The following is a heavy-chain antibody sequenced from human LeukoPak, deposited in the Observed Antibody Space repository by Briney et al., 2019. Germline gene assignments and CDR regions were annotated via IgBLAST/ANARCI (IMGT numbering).Heavy chain of an antibody. CDR1: GVSISSYY. CDR2: IYTTGDT. Sequence: PSETLSLTCTVSGVSISSYYWSWIRQPPGKGLEWIWSIYTTGDTRYNPSLKSRVTISVDTSKNQFSLKLSSVTAADTAVYYCARATPVGGVRFDYWGQGTLVTVSS. CDR3: ARATPVGGVRFDY. V-gene: IGHV4-4*09. D-gene: IGHD3-16*01. J-gene: IGHJ4*02.